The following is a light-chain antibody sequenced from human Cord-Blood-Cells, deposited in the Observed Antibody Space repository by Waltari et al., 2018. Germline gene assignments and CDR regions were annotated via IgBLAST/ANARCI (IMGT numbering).Light chain of an antibody. CDR1: QSISSW. J-gene: IGKJ1*01. Sequence: DIQMTQSPSTLSASVGDRVPITCRASQSISSWLAWYQQKPGKAPKLLIYKAFSLESGVPSRFSGSGSGTEFTLTISSLQPDDFATYYCQQYNSYPWTFGQGTKVEIK. CDR3: QQYNSYPWT. V-gene: IGKV1-5*03. CDR2: KAF.